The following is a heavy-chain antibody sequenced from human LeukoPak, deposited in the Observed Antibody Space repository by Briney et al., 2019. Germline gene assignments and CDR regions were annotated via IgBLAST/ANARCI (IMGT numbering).Heavy chain of an antibody. J-gene: IGHJ4*02. V-gene: IGHV3-9*01. CDR1: GFTFDNYA. Sequence: GGPLRLSCAASGFTFDNYAMHWVRQAPGKGLEWVSGIAWNSGNTGFADSVKGRFTISRDSSKNTVYLQLNSLRAEDTAVYSCAKLATAGTGYWGQGTLVAVSS. CDR3: AKLATAGTGY. CDR2: IAWNSGNT. D-gene: IGHD6-13*01.